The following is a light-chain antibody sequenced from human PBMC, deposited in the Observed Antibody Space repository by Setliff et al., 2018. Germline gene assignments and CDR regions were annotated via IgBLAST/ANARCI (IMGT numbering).Light chain of an antibody. CDR1: SSDVGSYNL. CDR3: CSYAGSSTVDV. Sequence: QSVLTQPASVSGSPGQSITISCTGTSSDVGSYNLVSWYQQHPGKAPKLMIYEVSKRPSGVSNLFSGSKSGNSASLTVSGLQAEDEADYYCCSYAGSSTVDVFGTGTKVTV. CDR2: EVS. V-gene: IGLV2-23*02. J-gene: IGLJ1*01.